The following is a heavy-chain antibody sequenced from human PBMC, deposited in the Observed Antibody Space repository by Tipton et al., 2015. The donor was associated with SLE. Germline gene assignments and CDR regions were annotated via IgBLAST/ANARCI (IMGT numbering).Heavy chain of an antibody. V-gene: IGHV4-39*07. CDR1: GGSISSSSYY. D-gene: IGHD5-12*01. CDR3: LAGYNYWYVLDV. CDR2: IYYSGST. Sequence: TLSLTCTVSGGSISSSSYYWGWIRQPPGKGLEWIGSIYYSGSTYYNPSLKSRVTILVDTSKNQFSLKLSSVTAADTAVYYCLAGYNYWYVLDVWGQGTTVTVSS. J-gene: IGHJ6*02.